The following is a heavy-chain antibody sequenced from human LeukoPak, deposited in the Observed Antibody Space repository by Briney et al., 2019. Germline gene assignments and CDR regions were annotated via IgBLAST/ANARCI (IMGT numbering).Heavy chain of an antibody. CDR2: IIPIFGIA. V-gene: IGHV1-69*04. D-gene: IGHD1-1*01. J-gene: IGHJ4*02. CDR1: GGTFGSYA. Sequence: SVKVSCKASGGTFGSYAISWVRQAPGQGLEWMGRIIPIFGIANYAQKFQGRGTITADKSTTTAYLELSSLSSEDTAVYYCARSEAGTPSDYWGQGTLVTVSS. CDR3: ARSEAGTPSDY.